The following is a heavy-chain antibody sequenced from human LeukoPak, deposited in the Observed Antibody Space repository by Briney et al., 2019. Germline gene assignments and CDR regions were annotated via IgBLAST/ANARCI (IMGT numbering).Heavy chain of an antibody. CDR1: GGSFSGYY. J-gene: IGHJ2*01. CDR2: INHSGST. Sequence: SETLSLTCAVYGGSFSGYYWSWIRQPPGKGLEWIGEINHSGSTNYNPSLKSRVTISVDTSKNQFSLKLSSVTAADTAVYYCARALLRPNWYFDLWGRGTLVTVSS. V-gene: IGHV4-34*01. D-gene: IGHD1-26*01. CDR3: ARALLRPNWYFDL.